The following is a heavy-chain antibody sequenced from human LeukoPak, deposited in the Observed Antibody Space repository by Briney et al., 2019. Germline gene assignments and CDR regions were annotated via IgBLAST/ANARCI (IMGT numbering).Heavy chain of an antibody. CDR2: IYYSGST. V-gene: IGHV4-39*07. CDR3: ARATGTTYYYYYMDV. J-gene: IGHJ6*03. D-gene: IGHD1-1*01. CDR1: GGSISSSSYY. Sequence: SETLSLTCTVSGGSISSSSYYWGWIRQPPGKGLEWIGSIYYSGSTYYKPSLKSRVTISVDTSKNQFSQKLSSVTAADTAVYYWARATGTTYYYYYMDVWGKGTTVTVSS.